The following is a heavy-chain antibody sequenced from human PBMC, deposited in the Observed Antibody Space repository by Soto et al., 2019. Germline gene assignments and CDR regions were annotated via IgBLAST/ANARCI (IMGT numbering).Heavy chain of an antibody. Sequence: GGSLRLSCAASGFTFSNAWMNWVRQAPGKGLEWVGRIKSKTDGGTTDYAAPVKGRFTISRDDSKNTLYLQMNSLKTEDTAVYYCTTGDLTGYYRHYYYYGMDVWGQGTTVTVSS. CDR2: IKSKTDGGTT. CDR1: GFTFSNAW. D-gene: IGHD3-9*01. CDR3: TTGDLTGYYRHYYYYGMDV. V-gene: IGHV3-15*07. J-gene: IGHJ6*02.